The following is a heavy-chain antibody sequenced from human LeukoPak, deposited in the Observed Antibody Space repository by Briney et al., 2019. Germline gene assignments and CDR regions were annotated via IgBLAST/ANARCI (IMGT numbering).Heavy chain of an antibody. CDR1: GFTFSSYS. J-gene: IGHJ4*02. CDR2: ISSSSSTI. CDR3: ARDNYGGNHDY. D-gene: IGHD4-23*01. Sequence: GGSLRLSCAASGFTFSSYSMNWVRQAPGKGLEWVSYISSSSSTIYYADSVKGRFTISRDNAKNSLYLQMNSLRAEDTAVYYCARDNYGGNHDYWGQGTLVTVSS. V-gene: IGHV3-48*01.